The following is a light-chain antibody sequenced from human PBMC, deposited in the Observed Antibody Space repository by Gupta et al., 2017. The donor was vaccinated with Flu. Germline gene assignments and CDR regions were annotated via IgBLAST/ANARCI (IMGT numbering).Light chain of an antibody. V-gene: IGLV2-14*03. CDR2: DVT. CDR1: TSDLGGYNY. J-gene: IGLJ2*01. CDR3: SSSTTTNTLFV. Sequence: ITISCTGTTSDLGGYNYVSWYQQHPGKAPKLMIFDVTNRPSGVSNRFSGSKSGNTASLTISGLQAEDEADYYCSSSTTTNTLFVFGGGTKLTVL.